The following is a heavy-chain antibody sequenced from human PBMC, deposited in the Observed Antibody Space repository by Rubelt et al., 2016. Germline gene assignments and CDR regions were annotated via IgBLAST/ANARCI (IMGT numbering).Heavy chain of an antibody. D-gene: IGHD3-16*01. V-gene: IGHV1-24*01. CDR3: RGIWGSYIDY. Sequence: QVQLVQSGAEVKKPGASVKVSCKVSGYTLTELSMHWVRQAPGKGLEWMGGFEPEDGETIYPKKFQGRVTSTEETSTDTASMELSSLRSEDTAVYYCRGIWGSYIDYWGQGTLVTVSS. CDR1: GYTLTELS. J-gene: IGHJ4*02. CDR2: FEPEDGET.